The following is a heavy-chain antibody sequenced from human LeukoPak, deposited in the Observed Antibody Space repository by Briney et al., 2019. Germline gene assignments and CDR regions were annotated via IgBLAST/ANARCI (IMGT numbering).Heavy chain of an antibody. Sequence: HGESLQISCKGSGYRFNSYWIGWVRQMSGKGLEWMGIIFPGDSDTRYSPSFQGQVTISADKSISTAYLQWSSLKASDTAIYYCARPYASGYSDAFDIWGQGTMVTVSS. CDR1: GYRFNSYW. V-gene: IGHV5-51*01. CDR2: IFPGDSDT. CDR3: ARPYASGYSDAFDI. J-gene: IGHJ3*02. D-gene: IGHD3-10*01.